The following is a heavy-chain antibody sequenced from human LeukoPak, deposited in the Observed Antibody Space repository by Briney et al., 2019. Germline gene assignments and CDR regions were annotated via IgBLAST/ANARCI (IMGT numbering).Heavy chain of an antibody. CDR1: GGSFSGYY. V-gene: IGHV4-59*01. Sequence: PSETLSLTCAVYGGSFSGYYWSWIRQPPGKGLEWIGYIYYSGSTNYNPSLKSRVTISVDTSKNQFSLKLSSVTAADTAVYYCARARSSYYYYMDVWGKGTTVTVSS. CDR2: IYYSGST. D-gene: IGHD1-14*01. CDR3: ARARSSYYYYMDV. J-gene: IGHJ6*03.